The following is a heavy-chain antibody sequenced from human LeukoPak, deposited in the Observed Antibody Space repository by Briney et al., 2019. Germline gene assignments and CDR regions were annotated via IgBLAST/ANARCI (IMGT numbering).Heavy chain of an antibody. V-gene: IGHV3-20*04. CDR3: ARGYGSGEDGDY. Sequence: GGSLRLSCAASGFTFDDYGMSWVRQAPGKGLEWVSGINWNGGSTGYADSLKGRFTISRDNAKNSLYLQMNSLRAEDTALYYCARGYGSGEDGDYWGQGTLVTVSS. D-gene: IGHD3-10*01. J-gene: IGHJ4*02. CDR1: GFTFDDYG. CDR2: INWNGGST.